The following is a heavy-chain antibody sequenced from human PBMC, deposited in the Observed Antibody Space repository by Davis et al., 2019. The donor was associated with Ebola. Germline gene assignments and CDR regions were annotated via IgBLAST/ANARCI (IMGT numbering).Heavy chain of an antibody. CDR1: DGSIKSNSYY. V-gene: IGHV4-39*07. CDR2: VYYNGKT. D-gene: IGHD2-2*01. Sequence: TETLSLTCTVSDGSIKSNSYYWGWIRQPPGMGLEWIGSVYYNGKTNSNPSLKSRVTIYIDMSNNQFSLKLTSVTAADTAVYYCARDRQAVLVPAATFDYWGQGTLVTVSS. CDR3: ARDRQAVLVPAATFDY. J-gene: IGHJ4*02.